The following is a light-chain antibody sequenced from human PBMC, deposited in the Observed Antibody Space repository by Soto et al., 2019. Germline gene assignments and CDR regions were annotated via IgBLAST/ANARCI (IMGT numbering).Light chain of an antibody. CDR1: QSVSSSY. CDR3: QQYGSAPWT. J-gene: IGKJ1*01. CDR2: GAS. Sequence: EIVLTQSPGTLSLSPGERATLSCRASQSVSSSYLAWYQQKPGQAPRLLIYGASSRATGIPARFSGSGSGTDFTLTISRLEPEEFAVYYCQQYGSAPWTFGQGTKVEIK. V-gene: IGKV3-20*01.